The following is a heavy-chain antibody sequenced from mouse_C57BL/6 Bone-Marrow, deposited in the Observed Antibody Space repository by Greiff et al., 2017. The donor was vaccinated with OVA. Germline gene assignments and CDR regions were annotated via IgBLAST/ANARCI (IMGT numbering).Heavy chain of an antibody. V-gene: IGHV1-69*01. J-gene: IGHJ4*01. CDR1: VYTFTSYW. CDR3: ERGGNYYYGMDY. CDR2: IDPSDRYT. Sequence: QQSCKASVYTFTSYWMPWVKQRPGQGLEWIGGIDPSDRYTNYSQKFKGNSTLTVDKSSSTAYMPLSSVTSEDYEVYYCERGGNYYYGMDYWGQGTSVTASS.